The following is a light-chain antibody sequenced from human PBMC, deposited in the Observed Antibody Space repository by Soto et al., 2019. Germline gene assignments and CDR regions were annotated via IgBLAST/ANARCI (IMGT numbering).Light chain of an antibody. CDR1: QSVSSSY. J-gene: IGKJ4*01. CDR2: GAS. Sequence: EIVLTQSPGSLYRCPGEGASRSCGASQSVSSSYLAWYQQKPGQAPRLLIYGASTRATGVPTRISGSGSGTEFTLTISSLQSEDFAVYYCQQYNSWPLTFGGGTNADIK. V-gene: IGKV3D-15*01. CDR3: QQYNSWPLT.